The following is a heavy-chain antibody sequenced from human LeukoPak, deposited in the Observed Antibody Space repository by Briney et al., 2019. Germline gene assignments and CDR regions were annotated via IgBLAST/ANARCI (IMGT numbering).Heavy chain of an antibody. CDR3: AKDGEYYYDSSGYYRSFDY. V-gene: IGHV3-53*01. Sequence: GGSLRLSCAASGFTVSSNYMSWVRQAPGKGLEWVSIIYSGGSTYYADSVKGRFTISRDNSKNTLYLQMNSLRAEDTAVYYCAKDGEYYYDSSGYYRSFDYWGQGTLVTVSS. D-gene: IGHD3-22*01. CDR1: GFTVSSNY. J-gene: IGHJ4*02. CDR2: IYSGGST.